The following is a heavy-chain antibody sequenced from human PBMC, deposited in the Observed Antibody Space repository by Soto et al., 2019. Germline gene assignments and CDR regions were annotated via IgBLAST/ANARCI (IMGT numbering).Heavy chain of an antibody. D-gene: IGHD2-15*01. CDR1: GFTFSSYA. Sequence: GGSLRLSCAASGFTFSSYAMSWVRQAPGKGLEWVSAISGSGGSTYYADSVEGRFTISRDNSKNTLYLQMNSLRAEGTAVYYCAKIPSTRYCSGGSCYFYFDYWGQGTLVTVSS. CDR2: ISGSGGST. V-gene: IGHV3-23*01. J-gene: IGHJ4*02. CDR3: AKIPSTRYCSGGSCYFYFDY.